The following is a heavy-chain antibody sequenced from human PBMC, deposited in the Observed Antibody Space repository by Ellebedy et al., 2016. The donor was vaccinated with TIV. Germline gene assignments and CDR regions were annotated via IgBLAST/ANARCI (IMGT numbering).Heavy chain of an antibody. CDR1: GFTFSNYW. V-gene: IGHV3-7*01. CDR2: IKQDGSEK. J-gene: IGHJ6*03. Sequence: GESLKISXAASGFTFSNYWMSWVRQAPGKGLEWVANIKQDGSEKYYVDSVKGRFSISRDNAKNSLYLQMDSLRAEDTAVYYCARDPYSGAYYSYYYYYMDVWGKGTTVIVSS. D-gene: IGHD1-26*01. CDR3: ARDPYSGAYYSYYYYYMDV.